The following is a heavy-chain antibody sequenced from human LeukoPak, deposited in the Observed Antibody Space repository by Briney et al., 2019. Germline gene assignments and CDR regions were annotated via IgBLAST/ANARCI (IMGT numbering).Heavy chain of an antibody. Sequence: SETLSLTCTVSGGSISSGDYSWRWVRQPPGRGVEWNGYYCYSESPSYHPYLTGRVTISVYTPQHQFSLKLSSVTAADTAGYYFARGDKVRFMSFDYWGQRTLVTVSS. CDR2: YCYSESP. D-gene: IGHD5-12*01. CDR1: GGSISSGDYS. V-gene: IGHV4-30-4*08. CDR3: ARGDKVRFMSFDY. J-gene: IGHJ4*02.